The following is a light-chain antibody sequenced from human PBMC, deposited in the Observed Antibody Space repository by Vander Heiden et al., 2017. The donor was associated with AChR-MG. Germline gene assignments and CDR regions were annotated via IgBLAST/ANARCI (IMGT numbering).Light chain of an antibody. J-gene: IGKJ1*01. CDR2: RLS. V-gene: IGKV2-30*02. CDR1: QRIVHGNGNTY. Sequence: DVVLTQSPLSLPVTLGQPASISCRSSQRIVHGNGNTYLSWFHQRPGQSPRRLIYRLSKRDSGVPDRFSGSGSDTDFTLNITRVEAQDVGIYYCMQGTHWPPTFGHGTKVEIK. CDR3: MQGTHWPPT.